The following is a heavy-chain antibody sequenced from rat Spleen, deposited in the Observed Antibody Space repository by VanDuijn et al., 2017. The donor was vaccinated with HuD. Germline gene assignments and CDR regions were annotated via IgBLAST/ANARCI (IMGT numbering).Heavy chain of an antibody. CDR2: ISTGGGNT. V-gene: IGHV5-25*01. Sequence: EVQLVESGGGLVQPGRSMKLSCAASGFTFSNYYMAWVRQAPTKGLEWVASISTGGGNTYYRDSVKGRFTISRDNAKSTLYLQMDSLRYEDTATYYCARHGPPYYGYNSDYFDYWGQGVMVTVSS. CDR3: ARHGPPYYGYNSDYFDY. J-gene: IGHJ2*01. CDR1: GFTFSNYY. D-gene: IGHD1-9*01.